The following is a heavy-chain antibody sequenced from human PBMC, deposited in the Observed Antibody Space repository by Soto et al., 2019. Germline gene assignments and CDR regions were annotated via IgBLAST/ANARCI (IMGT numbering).Heavy chain of an antibody. CDR1: GFTFSNAW. CDR3: PTRHSSSWWGGFAP. V-gene: IGHV3-15*01. CDR2: IKSKTDGGTT. D-gene: IGHD6-6*01. J-gene: IGHJ5*02. Sequence: EVQLVESGGGLVKPGGSLRLSCAASGFTFSNAWMSWVRQAPGKGLEWVGRIKSKTDGGTTDYAAPVKGRFTISRDDSKNTLYLQMNSLKPEDTAVYYWPTRHSSSWWGGFAPWGQGTLVTFPS.